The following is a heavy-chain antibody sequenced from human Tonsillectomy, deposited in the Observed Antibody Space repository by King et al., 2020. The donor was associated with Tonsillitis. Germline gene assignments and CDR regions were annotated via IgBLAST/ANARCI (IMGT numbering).Heavy chain of an antibody. Sequence: QLVQSGGEVKKSGASVKVSCKTSGYTFTSYGIGWVRQAPGQGLEWMGWISTYSGDTNYAQKVQGRVTMTTDTTTRTAYMELRSLRSDDTAVYYWARGSSAWDHDLDYWGQGTLVTVSS. V-gene: IGHV1-18*04. CDR1: GYTFTSYG. D-gene: IGHD6-19*01. CDR2: ISTYSGDT. CDR3: ARGSSAWDHDLDY. J-gene: IGHJ4*02.